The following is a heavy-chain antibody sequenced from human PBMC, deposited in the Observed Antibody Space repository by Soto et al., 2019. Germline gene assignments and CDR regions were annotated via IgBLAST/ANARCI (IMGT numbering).Heavy chain of an antibody. CDR1: GGSISSSSYY. CDR2: IYYSGST. D-gene: IGHD3-10*01. Sequence: PSETLSLTCTVSGGSISSSSYYWGWIRQPPGKGLEWIGSIYYSGSTYYNPSLKSRVTISVDTSKNQFSLKLSSVTSAATAVYYCARHEHFYGSGSYRSTPFGYWGEGPLVTVCS. V-gene: IGHV4-39*01. CDR3: ARHEHFYGSGSYRSTPFGY. J-gene: IGHJ4*02.